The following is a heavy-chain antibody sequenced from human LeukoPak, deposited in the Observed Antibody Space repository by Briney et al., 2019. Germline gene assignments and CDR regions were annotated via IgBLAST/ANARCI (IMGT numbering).Heavy chain of an antibody. V-gene: IGHV3-66*01. CDR2: IYSGGST. CDR3: ARRERLGYSYGRGTLDI. Sequence: PGGSLRLSCAASGFTVSSNYMSWVRQAPGKGLEWVSVIYSGGSTYYADSVKGRFTISRDNFKNTLYLQMNSLRAEDTAVYYCARRERLGYSYGRGTLDIWGQGTMVTVSS. D-gene: IGHD5-18*01. CDR1: GFTVSSNY. J-gene: IGHJ3*02.